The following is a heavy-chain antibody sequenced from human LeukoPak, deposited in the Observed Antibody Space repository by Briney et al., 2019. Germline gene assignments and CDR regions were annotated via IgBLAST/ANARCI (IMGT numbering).Heavy chain of an antibody. Sequence: PGGSLRLSCAASGLTFSNYWMSWVRQAPGKGLEWVANIKQDGSEQYCVDSVKGRFTISRDNAKNSLYLQMNSLRAEDTAVYYCARDRGSYSSFDYWGQGTLVTVSS. V-gene: IGHV3-7*03. D-gene: IGHD1-26*01. J-gene: IGHJ4*02. CDR1: GLTFSNYW. CDR2: IKQDGSEQ. CDR3: ARDRGSYSSFDY.